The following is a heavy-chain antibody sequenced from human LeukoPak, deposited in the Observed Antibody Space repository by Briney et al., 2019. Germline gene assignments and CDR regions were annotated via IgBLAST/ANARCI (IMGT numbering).Heavy chain of an antibody. V-gene: IGHV3-23*01. J-gene: IGHJ5*02. D-gene: IGHD5-12*01. CDR3: GSRRAGYSGYS. CDR1: GFIFRNYA. Sequence: GGSLRLPCVGSGFIFRNYAMTWVRQAPGTGLEWLSTISAASGSTHYADSVKGRFTASRDNSKNTLFLQMNGLRPEDTAMYFCGSRRAGYSGYSWGQGTLVTVSS. CDR2: ISAASGST.